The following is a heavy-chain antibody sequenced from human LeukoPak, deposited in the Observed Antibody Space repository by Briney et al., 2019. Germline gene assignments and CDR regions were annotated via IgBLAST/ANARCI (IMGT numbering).Heavy chain of an antibody. Sequence: GGSLRLSCAASGFTFRSYSMNWVRQAPGKGLEWVSSINSDSNYIYYADSVQGRFTISRDNAKNSLYLQMNSLRAEDTAVYYCAVAYYYGSGGAFDIWGQGTKVTVSS. J-gene: IGHJ3*02. D-gene: IGHD3-10*01. CDR2: INSDSNYI. CDR1: GFTFRSYS. CDR3: AVAYYYGSGGAFDI. V-gene: IGHV3-21*01.